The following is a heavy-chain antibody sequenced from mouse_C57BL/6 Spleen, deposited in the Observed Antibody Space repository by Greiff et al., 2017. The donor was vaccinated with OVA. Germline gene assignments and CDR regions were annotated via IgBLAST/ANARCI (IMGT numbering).Heavy chain of an antibody. Sequence: VQLQQPGAELVRPGSSVKLSCKASGYTFTSYWMHWVKQRPIQGLEWIGNIDPSDSETHYNQKFKDKATLTVDKSSSTAYMQLSSLTSEDSAVYYCARKGYYGSSPWFAYWGQGTLVTVSA. D-gene: IGHD1-1*01. CDR3: ARKGYYGSSPWFAY. CDR2: IDPSDSET. J-gene: IGHJ3*01. CDR1: GYTFTSYW. V-gene: IGHV1-52*01.